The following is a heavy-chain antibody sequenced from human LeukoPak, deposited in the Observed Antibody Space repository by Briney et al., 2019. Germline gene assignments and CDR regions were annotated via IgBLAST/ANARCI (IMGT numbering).Heavy chain of an antibody. J-gene: IGHJ5*02. V-gene: IGHV4-30-2*01. CDR1: GGSISSGGYY. Sequence: SETLSLTCTVSGGSISSGGYYWSWIRQPPGKGLEWIGYIYHSGSTYYNPSLKSRVTISVDRSKNQFSLKLSSVTAADTAVYYCAREGASTWFDPWGQGTLVTVSS. D-gene: IGHD3-16*01. CDR3: AREGASTWFDP. CDR2: IYHSGST.